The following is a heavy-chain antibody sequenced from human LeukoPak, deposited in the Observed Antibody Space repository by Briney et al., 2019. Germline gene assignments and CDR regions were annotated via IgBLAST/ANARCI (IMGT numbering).Heavy chain of an antibody. D-gene: IGHD7-27*01. CDR2: ISSSSSYI. J-gene: IGHJ6*03. Sequence: GGSLRLSCAASGFTFRSYSMNWVRQAPGKGLEWVSSISSSSSYIYYADSVKGRFTISRDNAKNSLYLQMNSLRAEDTAVYYCTRPQLGMGYSYYMDVWGKGTTVTVSS. CDR3: TRPQLGMGYSYYMDV. V-gene: IGHV3-21*01. CDR1: GFTFRSYS.